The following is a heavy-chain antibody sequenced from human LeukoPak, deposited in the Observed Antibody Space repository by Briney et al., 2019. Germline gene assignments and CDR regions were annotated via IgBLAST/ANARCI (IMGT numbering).Heavy chain of an antibody. CDR2: IYHSGST. D-gene: IGHD3-22*01. J-gene: IGHJ4*02. CDR1: GYSISSGYY. Sequence: SETLSLTCTVSGYSISSGYYWGWIRQPPGKGLEWIGSIYHSGSTYYNPSLKSRVTISVDTSKNQFSLKLSSVTAADTAVYYCARAADYYYDSSGYHADHWGQGILVTVSS. CDR3: ARAADYYYDSSGYHADH. V-gene: IGHV4-38-2*02.